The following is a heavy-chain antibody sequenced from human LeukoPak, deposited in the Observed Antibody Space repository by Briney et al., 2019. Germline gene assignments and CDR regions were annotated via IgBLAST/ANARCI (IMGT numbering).Heavy chain of an antibody. CDR1: GFTFSSYS. V-gene: IGHV3-21*01. J-gene: IGHJ4*02. D-gene: IGHD3-22*01. CDR2: ISSSSSYI. CDR3: ARGPTYYYDSSGYSSDFDY. Sequence: PGGSLRLSCAASGFTFSSYSMNWVRQAPGKGLEWVSSISSSSSYIYYADSVKGRFTISRDNAKNSLYLQMNSLRAEDTAVYYCARGPTYYYDSSGYSSDFDYWGQGTLVTVSS.